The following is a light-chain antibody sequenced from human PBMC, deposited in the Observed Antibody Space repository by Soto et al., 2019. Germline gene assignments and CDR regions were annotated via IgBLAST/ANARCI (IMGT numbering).Light chain of an antibody. V-gene: IGKV1-33*01. CDR2: DAS. Sequence: DIQMTQSPSSLSASVGDRVTITCQASQDISNYLNWHQQKPGKAPKLLIYDASNLETGVPSRFSGSGSGTDFTFTISSLQPEDIATYYCQRYDNLHLTFGGGTKVEIK. J-gene: IGKJ4*01. CDR3: QRYDNLHLT. CDR1: QDISNY.